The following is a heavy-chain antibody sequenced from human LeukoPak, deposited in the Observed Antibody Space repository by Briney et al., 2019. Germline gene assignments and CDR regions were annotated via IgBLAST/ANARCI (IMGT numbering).Heavy chain of an antibody. CDR2: IYYSGST. D-gene: IGHD3-22*01. V-gene: IGHV4-39*01. Sequence: PSETLSLTCTVSGGSISSSSYYWGWIRQPPGKGLEWIGSIYYSGSTYYNPSLKSRVTISVDTSKNQFSPKLSSVTAADTAVYFCARAGGSYDSSGYYFKWGQGTLVTVSS. CDR3: ARAGGSYDSSGYYFK. J-gene: IGHJ4*02. CDR1: GGSISSSSYY.